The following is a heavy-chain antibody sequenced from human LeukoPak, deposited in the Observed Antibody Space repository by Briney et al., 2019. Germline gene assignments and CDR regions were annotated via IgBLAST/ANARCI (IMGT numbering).Heavy chain of an antibody. CDR2: IYYSGST. CDR3: ARPRDPIGQWLPFDY. V-gene: IGHV4-39*07. J-gene: IGHJ4*02. CDR1: GGSISSSSFY. D-gene: IGHD6-19*01. Sequence: KPSETLSLTCTVSGGSISSSSFYWVWIRQPPGKGLEWIGSIYYSGSTYYNPSLKSRVTISVDTSKNQFSLKLSSVTAADTAVYYCARPRDPIGQWLPFDYWGQGTLVTVSS.